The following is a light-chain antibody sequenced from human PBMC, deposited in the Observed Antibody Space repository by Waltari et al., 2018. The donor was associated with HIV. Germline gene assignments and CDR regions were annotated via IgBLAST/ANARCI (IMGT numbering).Light chain of an antibody. V-gene: IGLV3-21*04. CDR1: DIGTRS. CDR3: QVWDANTDVV. CDR2: YDG. J-gene: IGLJ2*01. Sequence: SYVLTQTPSVSVAPGKTATLTCEGSDIGTRSVHWYRQKPGQAPVLVIYYDGERPSGIADRFSGSNSGNTATLTISRVGVGDEADYYCQVWDANTDVVFGTGTKLTVL.